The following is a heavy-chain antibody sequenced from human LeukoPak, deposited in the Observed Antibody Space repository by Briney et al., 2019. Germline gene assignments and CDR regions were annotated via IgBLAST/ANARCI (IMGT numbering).Heavy chain of an antibody. J-gene: IGHJ3*02. V-gene: IGHV3-23*01. CDR1: GFTFSSYA. CDR3: AKDRPGTAMVTDAFDI. D-gene: IGHD5-18*01. CDR2: IGGSGGST. Sequence: GGSLRLSCAASGFTFSSYAMSWVRQAPGKGLEWVSAIGGSGGSTYYADSVKGRFTISRDNSKNTLYLQMNSLRAEDTAVYYCAKDRPGTAMVTDAFDIWGQGTMVTVSS.